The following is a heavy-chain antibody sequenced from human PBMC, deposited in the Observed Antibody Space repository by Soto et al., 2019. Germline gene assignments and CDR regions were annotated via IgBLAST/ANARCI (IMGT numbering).Heavy chain of an antibody. D-gene: IGHD1-20*01. V-gene: IGHV1-46*03. CDR2: INPIGGTT. Sequence: ASVKVSCKASGYTFTAYYIHWVRRTPGQGLEWMGKINPIGGTTTYTQKFQGRVTMTSQTSTSTVYMELSSLRSEDTAVYYCARAYNWSPFDSWGQGTKVTVSS. CDR1: GYTFTAYY. J-gene: IGHJ4*02. CDR3: ARAYNWSPFDS.